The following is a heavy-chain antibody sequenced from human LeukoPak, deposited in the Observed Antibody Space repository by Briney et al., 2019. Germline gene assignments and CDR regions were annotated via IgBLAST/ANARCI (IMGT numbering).Heavy chain of an antibody. Sequence: PSETLSLTCAVYGGSFSGYYWSWIRQPPGKGLEWIGEINHSGSTNYNPSLKSRVTISVDTSNNQFSLKLSSVTAADTAVYYCARGPSSDTFDIWGQGTMVTVSS. CDR2: INHSGST. D-gene: IGHD2/OR15-2a*01. CDR3: ARGPSSDTFDI. CDR1: GGSFSGYY. V-gene: IGHV4-34*01. J-gene: IGHJ3*02.